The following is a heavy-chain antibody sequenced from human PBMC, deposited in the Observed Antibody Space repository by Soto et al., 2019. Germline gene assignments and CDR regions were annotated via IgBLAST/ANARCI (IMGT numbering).Heavy chain of an antibody. CDR3: ARGETYVGV. J-gene: IGHJ6*02. Sequence: QVQLVQSGAEVKKPGSSVKVSCKASRDTFSKYAFNWVRQAPGQGLEWMGWIIPIFGSRNYAEKFQGRVTITADESTSTANMELRSLRFEDTAVYYCARGETYVGVWGQGTTVTVSS. V-gene: IGHV1-69*01. D-gene: IGHD3-10*02. CDR2: IIPIFGSR. CDR1: RDTFSKYA.